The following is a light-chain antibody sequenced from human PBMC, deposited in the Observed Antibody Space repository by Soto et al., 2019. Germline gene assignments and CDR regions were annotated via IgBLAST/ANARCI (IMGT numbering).Light chain of an antibody. V-gene: IGLV2-14*01. J-gene: IGLJ2*01. CDR3: CSYAGSSVVV. CDR1: SSDVGNYKY. CDR2: EVS. Sequence: QSVLTQPASVSGSPGQSITISCTGTSSDVGNYKYVSWYQQHPGKAPKLMIYEVSNRPSGVSNRFSGSKSGNTASLTISGLQAEDETDYYCCSYAGSSVVVFGGGTKLTVL.